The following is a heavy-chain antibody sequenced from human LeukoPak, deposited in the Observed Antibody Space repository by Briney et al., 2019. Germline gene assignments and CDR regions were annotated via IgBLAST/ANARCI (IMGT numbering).Heavy chain of an antibody. V-gene: IGHV4-59*05. CDR3: ARRYDFWSGYYNY. Sequence: KPSETLSLTCTVSGGSISSYYWSWIRQPAGKGLEWIGSIYYSGSTCYNPSLKSRVTISVDTSKNQFSLKLSSVTAADTAVYYCARRYDFWSGYYNYWGQGTLVTVSS. CDR2: IYYSGST. J-gene: IGHJ4*02. D-gene: IGHD3-3*01. CDR1: GGSISSYY.